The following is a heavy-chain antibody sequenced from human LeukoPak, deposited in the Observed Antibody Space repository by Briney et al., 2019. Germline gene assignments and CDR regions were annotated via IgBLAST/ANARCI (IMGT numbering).Heavy chain of an antibody. J-gene: IGHJ4*02. D-gene: IGHD2-2*01. Sequence: PGGSLRLSCAASGFTFSSYSMSWVRQAPGKGLEWVANIKQDGSEKYYVDSVKGRFTISRDNAKNSLYLQMNSLRAEDSAVYYCARARARSTSPYYFDYWGQGTLVTVSS. CDR1: GFTFSSYS. CDR3: ARARARSTSPYYFDY. V-gene: IGHV3-7*04. CDR2: IKQDGSEK.